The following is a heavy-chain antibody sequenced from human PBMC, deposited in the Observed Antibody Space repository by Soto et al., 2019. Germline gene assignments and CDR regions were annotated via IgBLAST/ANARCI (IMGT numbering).Heavy chain of an antibody. Sequence: GGSLRLSCAASGFTFSSYWMSWVRQAPGKGLEWVANIKQDGSEKYYVDSVKGRFTISRDNAKNSLYLQMNSLRAEDTAVYYCAMGTYYYGSGLFDYWGQGTLVTVSS. CDR3: AMGTYYYGSGLFDY. CDR2: IKQDGSEK. D-gene: IGHD3-10*01. CDR1: GFTFSSYW. J-gene: IGHJ4*02. V-gene: IGHV3-7*05.